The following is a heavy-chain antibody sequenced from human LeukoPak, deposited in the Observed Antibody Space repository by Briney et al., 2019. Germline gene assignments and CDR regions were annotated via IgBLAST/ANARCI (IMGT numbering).Heavy chain of an antibody. V-gene: IGHV4-34*01. D-gene: IGHD2-15*01. Sequence: SETLSLTCAVYGGSFSGYYWSWIRQPPGKGLEWIGEINHSGSTNYNPSLKSRVTISVDTSENQFSLKLSSVTAADTAVYYCASSGGSYHYFDYWGQGTLVTVSS. CDR1: GGSFSGYY. CDR2: INHSGST. CDR3: ASSGGSYHYFDY. J-gene: IGHJ4*02.